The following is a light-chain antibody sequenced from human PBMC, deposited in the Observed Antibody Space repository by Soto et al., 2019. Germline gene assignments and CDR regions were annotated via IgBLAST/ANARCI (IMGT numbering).Light chain of an antibody. CDR2: ANS. J-gene: IGLJ2*01. V-gene: IGLV1-40*01. Sequence: QSVLTQPPSVSGAPGQRVTISCTGSSSNIGAGYGVHWYQLLPGTAPKLLIYANSDRPSGVPDRFSGSKSGSSASLAITGLQAEDEADYYCQSYESLSAVVFGGGTKLTVL. CDR3: QSYESLSAVV. CDR1: SSNIGAGYG.